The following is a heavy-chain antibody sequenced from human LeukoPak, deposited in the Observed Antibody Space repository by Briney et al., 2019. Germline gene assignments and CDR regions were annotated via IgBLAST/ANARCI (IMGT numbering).Heavy chain of an antibody. J-gene: IGHJ4*02. CDR3: ASHSSGWYPH. V-gene: IGHV3-21*01. CDR1: GFTFSSYS. CDR2: ISSSSSYI. Sequence: PGGSLRLSCAASGFTFSSYSMTWVRQAPGQGLEWVSSISSSSSYIYYADSVKGRFTISRDNAKNSMYLQMNSLRAEDTAVYYCASHSSGWYPHWGQGTLVTVSS. D-gene: IGHD6-19*01.